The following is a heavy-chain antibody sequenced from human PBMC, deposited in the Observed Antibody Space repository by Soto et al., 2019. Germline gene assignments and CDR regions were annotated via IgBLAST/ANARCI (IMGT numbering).Heavy chain of an antibody. CDR3: SVDPNWEWGY. V-gene: IGHV3-23*01. Sequence: EVQVLEAGGGLVQPGGSLRRSCVVSGLNFGNHDMNLIRQPPGKGLEGVWNINRDGDSRYYAGAVKGRFTISRDNSQKAMFLQMDNLGVDGTAVYYCSVDPNWEWGYGGPGTLVTVSS. CDR2: INRDGDSR. J-gene: IGHJ4*02. CDR1: GLNFGNHD. D-gene: IGHD1-26*01.